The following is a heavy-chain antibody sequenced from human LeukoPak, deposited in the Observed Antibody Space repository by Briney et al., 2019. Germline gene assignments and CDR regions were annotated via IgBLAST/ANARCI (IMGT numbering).Heavy chain of an antibody. J-gene: IGHJ4*02. D-gene: IGHD7-27*01. Sequence: GGSPRLSCAASGFTFSSYSMHWVRQAPGKGLEWVSFIGSSSSYIHYSDSVKGRFTISRDNAKNSLYLQMNSLRAEDTAVYYCARGGNWAFDYWGQGTLVTVSS. V-gene: IGHV3-21*01. CDR1: GFTFSSYS. CDR2: IGSSSSYI. CDR3: ARGGNWAFDY.